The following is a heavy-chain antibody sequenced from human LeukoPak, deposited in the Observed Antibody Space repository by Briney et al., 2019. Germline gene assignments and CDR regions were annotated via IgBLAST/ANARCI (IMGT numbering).Heavy chain of an antibody. V-gene: IGHV1-24*01. CDR3: ATDQLGYYYGMDV. J-gene: IGHJ6*02. Sequence: ASVKVSCKVSGYTLAELSMHWVRQAPGKGLEWMGGFDPEGGETIYAQKFQGRVTMTEDTSTDTAYMELSSLRSEDTAVYYCATDQLGYYYGMDVWGQGTTVTVSS. CDR2: FDPEGGET. CDR1: GYTLAELS. D-gene: IGHD6-6*01.